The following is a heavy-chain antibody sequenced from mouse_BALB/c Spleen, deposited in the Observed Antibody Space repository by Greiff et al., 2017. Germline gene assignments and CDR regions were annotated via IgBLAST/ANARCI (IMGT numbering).Heavy chain of an antibody. D-gene: IGHD1-1*01. Sequence: EVQLQQSGGGLVQPGGSLRLSCATSGFTFTDYYMSWVRQPPGKALEWLGFIRNKANGYTTEYSASVKGRFTISRDNSQSILYLQMNTLRAEDSATYYCARETSSYNAMDYWGQGTSVTVSS. CDR2: IRNKANGYTT. CDR3: ARETSSYNAMDY. J-gene: IGHJ4*01. CDR1: GFTFTDYY. V-gene: IGHV7-3*02.